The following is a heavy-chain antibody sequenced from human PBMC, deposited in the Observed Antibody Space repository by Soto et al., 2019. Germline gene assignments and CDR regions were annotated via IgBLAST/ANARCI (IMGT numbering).Heavy chain of an antibody. D-gene: IGHD6-6*01. CDR1: GFTFSSDW. CDR2: INTDGSAT. Sequence: PGGSLRLSCAASGFTFSSDWLHWVRQAPGKGLVWVSRINTDGSATTYADSVKGRFTISRDNAKNMLYLQMNSLRSVDTAVYYCARDRPESQYYFDYWGQGNMVTVSS. V-gene: IGHV3-74*01. J-gene: IGHJ4*02. CDR3: ARDRPESQYYFDY.